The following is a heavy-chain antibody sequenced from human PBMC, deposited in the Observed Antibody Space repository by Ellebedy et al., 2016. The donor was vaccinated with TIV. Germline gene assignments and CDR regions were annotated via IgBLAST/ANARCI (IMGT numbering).Heavy chain of an antibody. CDR1: GFLFSDYY. Sequence: GGSLRLSCATSGFLFSDYYMSWIRQAPGKGLEWVSFITSGGTIYYADSVKGRFTISRDNAKNSLYLHMNSLRAEDTAVYYCARLDWSDVDLRHFYFDYWGQGTQVTVSS. CDR2: ITSGGTI. V-gene: IGHV3-11*01. J-gene: IGHJ4*02. D-gene: IGHD1-1*01. CDR3: ARLDWSDVDLRHFYFDY.